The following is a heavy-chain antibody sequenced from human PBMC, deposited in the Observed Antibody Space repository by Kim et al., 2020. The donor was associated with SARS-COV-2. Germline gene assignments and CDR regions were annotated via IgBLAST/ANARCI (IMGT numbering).Heavy chain of an antibody. CDR3: ASNSRNYYYYGMDV. D-gene: IGHD3-22*01. Sequence: NPSLKSRVTISVDTSKNQFSLRLSSVTAADTAVYYCASNSRNYYYYGMDVWGQGTTVTVSS. J-gene: IGHJ6*02. V-gene: IGHV4-59*01.